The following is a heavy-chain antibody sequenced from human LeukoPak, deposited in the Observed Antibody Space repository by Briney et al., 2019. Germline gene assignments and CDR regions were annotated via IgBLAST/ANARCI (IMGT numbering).Heavy chain of an antibody. CDR3: ARRRSTDYVSNRFDP. Sequence: SETLSLTCTVSGGSISSYYWSWIRQPPGKGLEWIGYIYYSGSTNYNPSLKSRVTISVDTSKNQFSLKLSSVTAADTAVYYCARRRSTDYVSNRFDPWGQGTLVTVSS. J-gene: IGHJ5*02. V-gene: IGHV4-59*08. CDR1: GGSISSYY. D-gene: IGHD4-17*01. CDR2: IYYSGST.